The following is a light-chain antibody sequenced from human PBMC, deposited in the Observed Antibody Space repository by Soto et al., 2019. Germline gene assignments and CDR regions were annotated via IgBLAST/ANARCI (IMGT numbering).Light chain of an antibody. Sequence: IVLTQSPGTLSLSPGERATLSCRASQSVRSSYLAWYQQKPDQAPRLLIYGASSRATGIPDRFSGSGSGTDFTLTISRLEPEDFAVYYCQQYGSPITFGPGTKVDIK. V-gene: IGKV3-20*01. CDR3: QQYGSPIT. J-gene: IGKJ3*01. CDR2: GAS. CDR1: QSVRSSY.